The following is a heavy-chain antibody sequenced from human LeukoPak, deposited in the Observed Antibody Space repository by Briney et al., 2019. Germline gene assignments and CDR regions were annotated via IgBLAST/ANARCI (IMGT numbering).Heavy chain of an antibody. CDR3: AKKPGIVVVTAILNY. J-gene: IGHJ4*02. CDR1: GFTFSSYT. CDR2: ISGSGGST. Sequence: GGSLRLSCAASGFTFSSYTMSWVRQAPGKELEWVSAISGSGGSTYYADSVKGRFTISRDNSKNTLYLQMNSLRAEDTAVYYCAKKPGIVVVTAILNYWGQGTLVTVSS. V-gene: IGHV3-23*01. D-gene: IGHD2-21*02.